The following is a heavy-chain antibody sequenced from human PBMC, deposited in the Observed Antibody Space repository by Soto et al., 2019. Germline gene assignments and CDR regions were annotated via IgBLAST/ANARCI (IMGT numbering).Heavy chain of an antibody. CDR3: ARRPSSSSGFDY. CDR1: GFTFSDYY. D-gene: IGHD6-6*01. J-gene: IGHJ4*02. CDR2: ISSSSGRTI. V-gene: IGHV3-11*01. Sequence: GGSLRLSCAASGFTFSDYYMSWIRQAPGKGLEWVSYISSSSGRTIYYADSVKGRFTISRDNARNSLYLQMNSLRAEDTAVYYCARRPSSSSGFDYWGQGTLVTVSS.